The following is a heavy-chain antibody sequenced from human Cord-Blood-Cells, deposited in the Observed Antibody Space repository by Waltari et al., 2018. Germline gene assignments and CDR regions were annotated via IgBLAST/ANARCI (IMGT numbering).Heavy chain of an antibody. D-gene: IGHD1-1*01. J-gene: IGHJ4*02. V-gene: IGHV4-61*09. CDR1: GGSISSGSYY. CDR2: IYTSGST. CDR3: ARDYNWYLDY. Sequence: QVQLQESGPGLVKPSQTLSLTCTVSGGSISSGSYYWSWIRQPAGKGLEWIGYIYTSGSTNYNPSLKRRATISVDTSKNQFSLKLSSVTAADTAVYYCARDYNWYLDYWGQGTLVTVSS.